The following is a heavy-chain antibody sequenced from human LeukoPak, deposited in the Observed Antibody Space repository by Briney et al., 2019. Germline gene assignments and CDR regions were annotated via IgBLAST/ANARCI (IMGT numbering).Heavy chain of an antibody. D-gene: IGHD2-2*01. CDR3: ASRARDCSSTSCTSDY. J-gene: IGHJ4*02. CDR1: GYTFIDYY. Sequence: GASVKVSCKAFGYTFIDYYVHWVRQAPGQGLEWMGWINPNSGGTNYAQKFQGRVTMTRDTSISTAYMELSRLRSDDTAVYYCASRARDCSSTSCTSDYWGQGTLVTVSS. CDR2: INPNSGGT. V-gene: IGHV1-2*02.